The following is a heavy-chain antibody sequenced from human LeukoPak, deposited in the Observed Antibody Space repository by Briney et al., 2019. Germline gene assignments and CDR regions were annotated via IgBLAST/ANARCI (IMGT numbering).Heavy chain of an antibody. CDR2: INHSGST. Sequence: SETLSLTCAVYGGSFSGYYWSWIRQPPGKGLEWIGEINHSGSTNYNPSLKSRVTISVDTSKNQFSLKLSSVTAADTAVYYRARLLYSGYYFDYWGQGTLVTVSS. CDR3: ARLLYSGYYFDY. J-gene: IGHJ4*02. V-gene: IGHV4-34*01. CDR1: GGSFSGYY. D-gene: IGHD2-2*02.